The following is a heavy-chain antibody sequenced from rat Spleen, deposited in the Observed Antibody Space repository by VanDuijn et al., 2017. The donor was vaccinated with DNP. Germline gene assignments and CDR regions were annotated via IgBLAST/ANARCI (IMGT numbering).Heavy chain of an antibody. D-gene: IGHD1-10*01. CDR2: IISDGSRT. J-gene: IGHJ2*01. CDR1: GFTFSDYN. V-gene: IGHV5S10*01. CDR3: AREQHFHFDY. Sequence: EVQLVQSGGGLVQPERSLKLSCTASGFTFSDYNMAWVRQAPKKGLEWVATIISDGSRTYYRDSVKGRFTISRDNTQNSLHLQMNSLKSEDTATYFCAREQHFHFDYWGQGVTVTVSS.